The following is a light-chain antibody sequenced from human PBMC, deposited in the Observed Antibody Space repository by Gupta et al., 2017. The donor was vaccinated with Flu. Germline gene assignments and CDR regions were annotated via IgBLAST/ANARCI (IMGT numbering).Light chain of an antibody. J-gene: IGKJ2*01. CDR3: QQYGSSAKT. CDR1: QSVSSSY. V-gene: IGKV3-20*01. Sequence: GTLSLSPGERATLSCRASQSVSSSYLAWYQQKPGQAPRLLIYGASSRATGIPDRFSGSGSGTDFTLTISRLEPEDFAVCYCQQYGSSAKTFGQGTKLEIK. CDR2: GAS.